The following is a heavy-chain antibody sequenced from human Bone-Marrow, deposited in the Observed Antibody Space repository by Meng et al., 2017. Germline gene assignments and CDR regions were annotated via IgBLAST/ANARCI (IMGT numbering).Heavy chain of an antibody. V-gene: IGHV3-30*04. D-gene: IGHD6-19*01. CDR2: ISYDGSNK. CDR3: ARGQQWLVPRRYLDY. J-gene: IGHJ4*02. CDR1: GFTFSSYA. Sequence: GGSLRLSCAASGFTFSSYAMHWVRQAPGKGLEGVAVISYDGSNKYYADSVKGRFTISRDYSKNTLYLQMNSLRAEDTAGYYCARGQQWLVPRRYLDYWGQRTLLTVS.